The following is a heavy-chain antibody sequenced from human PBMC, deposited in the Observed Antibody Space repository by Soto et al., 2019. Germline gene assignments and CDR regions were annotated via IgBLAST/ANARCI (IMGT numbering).Heavy chain of an antibody. V-gene: IGHV3-30-3*01. CDR3: ARAYCGGDCYSGYDY. Sequence: QVQLVESGGGVVQPGRSLRLSCAASGFTFSSYAMHWVRQAPGKGLEWVAVISYDGSNKYYADSVKGRFTISRDNSKNTLYLQMNSLRAEDTAVYYCARAYCGGDCYSGYDYWGQGTLVTGSS. J-gene: IGHJ4*02. D-gene: IGHD2-21*02. CDR1: GFTFSSYA. CDR2: ISYDGSNK.